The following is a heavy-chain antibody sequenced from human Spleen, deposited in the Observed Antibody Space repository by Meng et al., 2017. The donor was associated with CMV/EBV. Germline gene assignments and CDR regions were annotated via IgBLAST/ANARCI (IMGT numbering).Heavy chain of an antibody. D-gene: IGHD4-11*01. Sequence: SGPTLVKPTQTLTLTCTFSGFSLSTSGMCVSWVRQPPGKALEWLALIDWDDDEYYSTSLKTRLTISKDTSKNQVVLTMTNMDPVDTATYYCARIFAVTNPHYYYYYGMDVWGQGTTVTVSS. CDR1: GFSLSTSGMC. V-gene: IGHV2-70*20. J-gene: IGHJ6*02. CDR3: ARIFAVTNPHYYYYYGMDV. CDR2: IDWDDDE.